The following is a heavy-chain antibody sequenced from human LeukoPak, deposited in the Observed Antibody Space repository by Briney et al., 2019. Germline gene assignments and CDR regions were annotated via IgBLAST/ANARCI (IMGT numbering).Heavy chain of an antibody. Sequence: GGSLRLSCAASGFTFSSYGMHWVRQAPGKGLEWVAVISYDGSNKYYADSVKGRFTISRDNSKNTLYLQMDNLRVEDTAVFYCVNGESFYGDYGFDYWGQGTLVTVSS. CDR2: ISYDGSNK. CDR3: VNGESFYGDYGFDY. V-gene: IGHV3-30*03. CDR1: GFTFSSYG. D-gene: IGHD4-17*01. J-gene: IGHJ4*02.